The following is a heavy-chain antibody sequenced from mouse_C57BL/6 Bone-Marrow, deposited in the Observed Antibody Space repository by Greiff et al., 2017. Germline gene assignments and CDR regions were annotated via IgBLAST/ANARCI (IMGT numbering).Heavy chain of an antibody. D-gene: IGHD1-1*01. J-gene: IGHJ2*01. Sequence: EVLLVESGGGLVKPGGSLKLSCAASGFTFSSYAMSWVRQTPEKRLEWVATISDGGSYTYYPDNVKGRFTICRDNAKNNLYLQMSHLKSEDTAMDDCARGGITTVVAGRGFDYWGQGTTLTVSS. CDR1: GFTFSSYA. CDR3: ARGGITTVVAGRGFDY. CDR2: ISDGGSYT. V-gene: IGHV5-4*01.